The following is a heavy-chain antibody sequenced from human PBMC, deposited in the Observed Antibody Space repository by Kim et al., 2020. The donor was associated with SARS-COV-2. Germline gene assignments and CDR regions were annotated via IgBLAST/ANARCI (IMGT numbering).Heavy chain of an antibody. CDR1: GYTFTSYG. CDR3: ARDGKRSYGHYYYGMDV. J-gene: IGHJ6*02. Sequence: ASVKVSCKASGYTFTSYGISWVRQAPGQGLEWMGWISAYNGNTNYAQKLQGRVTMTTDTSTSTAYMELRSLRSDDTAVYYCARDGKRSYGHYYYGMDVWGQGTTVTVSS. V-gene: IGHV1-18*01. CDR2: ISAYNGNT. D-gene: IGHD1-26*01.